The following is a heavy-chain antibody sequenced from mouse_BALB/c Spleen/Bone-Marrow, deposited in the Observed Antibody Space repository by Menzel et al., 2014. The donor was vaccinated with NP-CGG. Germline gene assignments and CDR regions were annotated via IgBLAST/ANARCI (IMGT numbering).Heavy chain of an antibody. CDR3: AKYGGLRYAMDY. Sequence: DVQLQESGAELVKPGASVKLSCTASGFNIKDTYMHWVKQRPEQGLEWIGRIDPANGNTKYDPKFQGKATITADTSSNTAYLQLSSLTSEYTAVYYCAKYGGLRYAMDYWGQGTSVTVSS. CDR1: GFNIKDTY. V-gene: IGHV14-3*02. J-gene: IGHJ4*01. D-gene: IGHD2-4*01. CDR2: IDPANGNT.